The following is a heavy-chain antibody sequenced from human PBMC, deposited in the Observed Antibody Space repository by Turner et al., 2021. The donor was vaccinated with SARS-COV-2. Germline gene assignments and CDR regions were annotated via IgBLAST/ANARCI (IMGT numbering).Heavy chain of an antibody. V-gene: IGHV1-69*10. CDR1: CGTFSGYA. CDR2: IIPLLGIA. Sequence: QVQLVQAGAEVKKPGSSAKVSCKASCGTFSGYAINWVRQAPGQGLEWMGGIIPLLGIANHAQKFQGRVTITADKSTSTAYMELSSLRSEDTAVYYCARDKMLAAMPTSGMDVWGQGTTVTVSS. J-gene: IGHJ6*02. CDR3: ARDKMLAAMPTSGMDV. D-gene: IGHD2-2*01.